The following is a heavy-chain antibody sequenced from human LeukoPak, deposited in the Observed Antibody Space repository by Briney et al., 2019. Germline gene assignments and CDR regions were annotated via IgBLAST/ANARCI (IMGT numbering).Heavy chain of an antibody. V-gene: IGHV3-9*01. J-gene: IGHJ6*03. D-gene: IGHD5-12*01. CDR2: ISWNSGSI. CDR3: AKATKPIGYYYYYYYMDV. Sequence: PGGSLRLSCAASGFTFDDYAMHWVRHAPGKGLEWVSGISWNSGSIGYADSVKGRFTISRDNAKNSLYLQMNSLRAEDTALYYCAKATKPIGYYYYYYYMDVWGKGTTVTVSS. CDR1: GFTFDDYA.